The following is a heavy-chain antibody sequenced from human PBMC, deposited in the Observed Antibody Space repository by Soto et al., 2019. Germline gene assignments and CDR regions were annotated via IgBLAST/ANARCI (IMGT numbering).Heavy chain of an antibody. CDR1: GFTFSSYG. CDR3: VKGGWLDF. Sequence: PGGSLRLSCAASGFTFSSYGIHWVRQAPGKGLEWVAVISHDGSKTNYADAVKGRFTISRDNSKYTLYLQMNSLTAEDTAVYACVKGGWLDFWGQGTLVTVSS. J-gene: IGHJ5*01. V-gene: IGHV3-30*18. CDR2: ISHDGSKT. D-gene: IGHD3-16*01.